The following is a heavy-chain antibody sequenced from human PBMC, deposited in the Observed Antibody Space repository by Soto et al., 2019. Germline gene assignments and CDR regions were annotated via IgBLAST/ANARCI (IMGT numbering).Heavy chain of an antibody. V-gene: IGHV4-39*01. Sequence: SETLSLTCTVAGGSISSSSHYWGWIRQPPGKGLEWIGSIYYSGSTYYNPSLKSRVTISVDTSKNQFSLKLSSVTAADTAVYCCARRLYYDSSGFEGGGMDVWGQGTTVTVSS. D-gene: IGHD3-22*01. CDR1: GGSISSSSHY. CDR3: ARRLYYDSSGFEGGGMDV. J-gene: IGHJ6*02. CDR2: IYYSGST.